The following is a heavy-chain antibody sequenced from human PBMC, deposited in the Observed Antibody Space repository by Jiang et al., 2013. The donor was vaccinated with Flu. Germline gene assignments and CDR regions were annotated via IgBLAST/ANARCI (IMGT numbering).Heavy chain of an antibody. CDR2: INPNSGGT. D-gene: IGHD3-10*01. J-gene: IGHJ3*01. CDR3: ARPISGSYYAFDV. V-gene: IGHV1-2*02. Sequence: GAEVKKPGASVKVSCKTSGYTFTGYFMHWVRQAPGQGPEWLGWINPNSGGTNFAPKFQDRVTMTRDTSITTAYMEVSRLTSDDTAVYYCARPISGSYYAFDVWGQGTMVTVSS. CDR1: GYTFTGYF.